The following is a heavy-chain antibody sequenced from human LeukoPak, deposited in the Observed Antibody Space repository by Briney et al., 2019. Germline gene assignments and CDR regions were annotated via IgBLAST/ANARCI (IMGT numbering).Heavy chain of an antibody. D-gene: IGHD5-18*01. CDR1: GGSFSGYY. Sequence: SETLSLTCAVYGGSFSGYYWSWIRQPPGKGLEWIGEINHSGSTNYNPSLKSRVTISVDTSKNQFPLKLSSVTAADTAVYYCARSATLWALHWFDPWGQGTLVTVSS. CDR2: INHSGST. V-gene: IGHV4-34*01. J-gene: IGHJ5*02. CDR3: ARSATLWALHWFDP.